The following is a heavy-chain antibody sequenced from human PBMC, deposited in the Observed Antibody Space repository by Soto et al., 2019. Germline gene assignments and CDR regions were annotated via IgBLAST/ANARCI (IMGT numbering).Heavy chain of an antibody. J-gene: IGHJ6*02. V-gene: IGHV5-10-1*01. D-gene: IGHD1-7*01. CDR3: ARPTGTIDYYYGMDV. Sequence: PGESLKISCQGSGYSFTIYWITWVRQLPGKGLEWMGSIAPGNSYANYSPSFQGHVTISADKSINTAYLQWSRLEASDTAMYYCARPTGTIDYYYGMDVWGQGTTVTVSS. CDR1: GYSFTIYW. CDR2: IAPGNSYA.